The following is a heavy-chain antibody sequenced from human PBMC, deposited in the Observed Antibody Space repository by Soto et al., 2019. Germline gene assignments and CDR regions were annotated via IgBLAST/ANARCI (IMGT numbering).Heavy chain of an antibody. CDR2: MSYDGSNQ. CDR1: GFTLSGND. D-gene: IGHD6-6*01. V-gene: IGHV3-30*18. CDR3: VKGGWYSSSSPSDC. J-gene: IGHJ4*02. Sequence: QVQLVESGGGVVQPGRSLRLSCAASGFTLSGNDMHWVRQAPGKGPEWVAVMSYDGSNQYYGDSVKGRFTISRDTSKSTLYLQMNSLRTEDTAVYYCVKGGWYSSSSPSDCWGQGTLVTVSS.